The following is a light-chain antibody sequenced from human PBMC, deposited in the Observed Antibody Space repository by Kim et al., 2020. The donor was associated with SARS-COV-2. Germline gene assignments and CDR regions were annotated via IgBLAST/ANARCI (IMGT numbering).Light chain of an antibody. J-gene: IGKJ5*01. V-gene: IGKV3-11*01. CDR3: QQRSDWPPT. CDR2: DTS. CDR1: QSISNY. Sequence: EIVLTQSPATLSLSPGERATLSCRAGQSISNYLAWYQQKPGQAPRLLIYDTSNRATGIPARFSGSGSGTDFNLTISSLEPEDFAVYYCQQRSDWPPTFGQGTRRGIK.